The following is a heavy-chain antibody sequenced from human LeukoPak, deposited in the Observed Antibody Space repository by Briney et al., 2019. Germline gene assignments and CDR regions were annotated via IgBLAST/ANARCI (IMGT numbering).Heavy chain of an antibody. Sequence: ASVKVSCKTSGYTFTGQYLHWVRQAPGQGLEWMGWINPNSGGTKSAQKFQGRVIMTRDTSISTAYMELRSLSSDDTAVYYCAIFQGTYGDNENDYWGQGTLVTVSS. CDR3: AIFQGTYGDNENDY. V-gene: IGHV1-2*02. CDR1: GYTFTGQY. D-gene: IGHD4-17*01. CDR2: INPNSGGT. J-gene: IGHJ4*02.